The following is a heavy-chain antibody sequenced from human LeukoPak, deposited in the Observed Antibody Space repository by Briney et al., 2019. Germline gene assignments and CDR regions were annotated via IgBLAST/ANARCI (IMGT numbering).Heavy chain of an antibody. V-gene: IGHV1-2*02. D-gene: IGHD3-22*01. Sequence: ASVKVSCKASGYTFTGYYMHWVRQAPGQGLEWMGWINANSGGTIYAQKFQGRVTMTEDTSTDTAYMELSSLRSEDTAVYYCATRPYDNSGYYYYYFDYWGQGTLVTVSS. J-gene: IGHJ4*02. CDR2: INANSGGT. CDR3: ATRPYDNSGYYYYYFDY. CDR1: GYTFTGYY.